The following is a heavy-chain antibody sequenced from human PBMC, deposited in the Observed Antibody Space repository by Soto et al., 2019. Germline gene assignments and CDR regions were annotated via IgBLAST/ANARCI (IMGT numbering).Heavy chain of an antibody. CDR3: ARHAREYDLLYYFDY. Sequence: QLQLQESGPGLVKPSETLSLTCTVSGGSISSSSYYWGWIRQPPGKGLEWIGSIYYSGSTYYNPSLKSRVTISVDTSKNQFSLKLSSVTAADTAVYYCARHAREYDLLYYFDYWGQGTLVTVSS. J-gene: IGHJ4*02. D-gene: IGHD3-10*01. CDR1: GGSISSSSYY. CDR2: IYYSGST. V-gene: IGHV4-39*01.